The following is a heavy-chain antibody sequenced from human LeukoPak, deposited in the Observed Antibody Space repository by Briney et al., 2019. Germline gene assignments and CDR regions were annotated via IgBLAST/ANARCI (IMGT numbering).Heavy chain of an antibody. CDR1: GGSFSGYY. CDR3: ARLGDSSGYYAFDY. CDR2: IYHSGST. J-gene: IGHJ4*02. Sequence: SETLSLTCAVYGGSFSGYYWSWIRQPPGKGLEWIGEIYHSGSTNYNPSLKSRVTISVDKSKNQFSLKLSSVTVADTAVYYCARLGDSSGYYAFDYWGQGTLVTVSS. D-gene: IGHD3-22*01. V-gene: IGHV4-34*01.